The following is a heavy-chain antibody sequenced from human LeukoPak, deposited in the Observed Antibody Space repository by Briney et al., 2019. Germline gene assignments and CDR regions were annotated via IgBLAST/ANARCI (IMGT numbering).Heavy chain of an antibody. CDR3: AKEEAVSSWSPFDY. D-gene: IGHD6-13*01. V-gene: IGHV3-23*01. CDR2: ISGNGGST. CDR1: GFTFSSYG. Sequence: GGSLRLSCAASGFTFSSYGTSWVRQAPGKGLEWVSGISGNGGSTYYADSVKGRFTISRDNSKNTLYLQVNSLRADDTAVYYCAKEEAVSSWSPFDYWGQGTLVTVSS. J-gene: IGHJ4*02.